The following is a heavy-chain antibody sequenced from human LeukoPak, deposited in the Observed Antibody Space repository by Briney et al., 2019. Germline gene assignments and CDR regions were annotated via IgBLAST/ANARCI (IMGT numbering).Heavy chain of an antibody. CDR3: ARVGPYYYDSSGLNWFDP. CDR1: GVTFSSYA. CDR2: IIPIFGTA. V-gene: IGHV1-69*13. J-gene: IGHJ5*02. D-gene: IGHD3-22*01. Sequence: SVKVSCKASGVTFSSYAISWVRQAPGQGLEWMGGIIPIFGTANYAQKFQGRVTITADESTSTAYMELSSLRSEDTAVYYCARVGPYYYDSSGLNWFDPWGQGTLVTVSS.